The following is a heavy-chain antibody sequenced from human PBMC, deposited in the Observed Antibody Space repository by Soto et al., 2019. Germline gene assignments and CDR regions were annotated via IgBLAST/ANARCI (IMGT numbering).Heavy chain of an antibody. D-gene: IGHD2-15*01. Sequence: SGFTFSSYWMHWVRQAPGKGLVWVSRINSDGSSTSYADSVKGRFTISRDNAKNTLYLQMNSLRAEDTAVYYCVRTSLVVAAATREDYWGQGTLVTVSS. J-gene: IGHJ4*02. CDR2: INSDGSST. CDR1: GFTFSSYW. V-gene: IGHV3-74*01. CDR3: VRTSLVVAAATREDY.